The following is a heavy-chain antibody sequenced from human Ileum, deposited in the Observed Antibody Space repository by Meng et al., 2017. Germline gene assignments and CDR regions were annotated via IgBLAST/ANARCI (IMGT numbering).Heavy chain of an antibody. V-gene: IGHV4-4*02. CDR1: GGSISSSFY. Sequence: QGKLQGSGPGLVEPSGTLSLTCTVSGGSISSSFYWSWVRQSPGKGLEWIGQIYLAGSPNYNPSLESRVTISVDKSKNQFSLRLTSVTAADTAIFYCVRHGGKYFDSWGQGTLVTVSS. CDR2: IYLAGSP. J-gene: IGHJ4*02. D-gene: IGHD2-15*01. CDR3: VRHGGKYFDS.